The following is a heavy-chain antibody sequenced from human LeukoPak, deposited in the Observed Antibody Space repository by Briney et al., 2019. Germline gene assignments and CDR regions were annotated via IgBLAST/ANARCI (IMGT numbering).Heavy chain of an antibody. V-gene: IGHV1-8*03. CDR1: GYTFTIYD. CDR3: ARVTPLYSSGLFDY. CDR2: MNPNSGNT. J-gene: IGHJ4*02. Sequence: EASVKVSCKASGYTFTIYDINLVRQATGQGLEWMGWMNPNSGNTGYAQKFQGRVTITRNTSISTAYMELSSLRSEDTAVYYCARVTPLYSSGLFDYWGQGTLVTVSS. D-gene: IGHD6-19*01.